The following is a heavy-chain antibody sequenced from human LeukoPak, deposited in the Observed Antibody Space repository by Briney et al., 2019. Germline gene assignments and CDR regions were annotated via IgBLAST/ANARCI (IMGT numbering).Heavy chain of an antibody. CDR3: ARVVYSGYDFRGAMDV. J-gene: IGHJ6*03. CDR2: IYYTGST. Sequence: SETLSLTCTISGGSISSYYWSWIRQPPGKGLEWIGYIYYTGSTNHNPSLKSRVTISVDTSKNQFSLKLSSVTAADAAVYYCARVVYSGYDFRGAMDVWGKGTTVTVSS. D-gene: IGHD5-12*01. V-gene: IGHV4-59*13. CDR1: GGSISSYY.